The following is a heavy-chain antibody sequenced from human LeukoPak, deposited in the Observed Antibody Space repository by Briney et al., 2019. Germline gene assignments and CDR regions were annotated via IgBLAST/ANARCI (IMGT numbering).Heavy chain of an antibody. J-gene: IGHJ4*02. Sequence: GASLRVSCKASGYTFTSYDINWVRQATGQGLEWMGYMNPNSGNTGDAQKFQGRVTITTNTSTSTAYMELSSLRSDDTAVYYCAREGSDYWGQGTLVTVCS. CDR1: GYTFTSYD. V-gene: IGHV1-8*03. CDR3: AREGSDY. CDR2: MNPNSGNT.